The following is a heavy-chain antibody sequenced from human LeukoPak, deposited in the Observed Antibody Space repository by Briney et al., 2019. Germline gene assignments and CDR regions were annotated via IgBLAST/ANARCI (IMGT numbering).Heavy chain of an antibody. CDR2: IHSSGSA. D-gene: IGHD3-10*01. J-gene: IGHJ5*02. Sequence: PSETLSLTCTVSGGSISDYYWSWIRQPPGKGLEWIGYIHSSGSANYKPSLKSRVTISVDTSKNQCSLKVSSVTAADTAKYYCARNSYYYQTHDTWGQGPLVTVSS. CDR3: ARNSYYYQTHDT. V-gene: IGHV4-59*08. CDR1: GGSISDYY.